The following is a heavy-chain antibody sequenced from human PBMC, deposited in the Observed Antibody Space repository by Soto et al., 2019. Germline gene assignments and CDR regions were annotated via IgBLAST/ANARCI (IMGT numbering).Heavy chain of an antibody. J-gene: IGHJ4*02. Sequence: QVQLQESGPGLVKPSETLSLTCTVSGGSINNYYWSWIRQPPGKGLEFIGYIYYAGSTTYNPSLKSRVTISVDTSKNQFSLPLWSVTAADTAVYYCARLGGYYQALDSWGQGTRLTVSS. CDR2: IYYAGST. CDR1: GGSINNYY. V-gene: IGHV4-59*08. D-gene: IGHD3-22*01. CDR3: ARLGGYYQALDS.